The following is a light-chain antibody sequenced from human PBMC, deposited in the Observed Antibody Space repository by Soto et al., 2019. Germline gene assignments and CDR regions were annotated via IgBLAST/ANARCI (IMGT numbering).Light chain of an antibody. V-gene: IGKV3-11*01. CDR2: DAS. CDR3: QYYGSSPLN. CDR1: QSVSSY. Sequence: EIVMTQSPDTLSVSPVERAYLSFMASQSVSSYLAWYQQTPGQAPRLLIYDASNRAAGVPARFSGSGSGADFTLTISRLEPEDFAIYYCQYYGSSPLNFGGGTKVDIK. J-gene: IGKJ4*01.